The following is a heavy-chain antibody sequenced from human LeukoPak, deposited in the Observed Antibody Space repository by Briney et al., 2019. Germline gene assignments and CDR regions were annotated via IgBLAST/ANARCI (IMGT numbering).Heavy chain of an antibody. CDR1: GFTFSSYS. V-gene: IGHV3-48*01. Sequence: GGSLRLSCAASGFTFSSYSMNWVRQAPGKGLEWVSYISSSSSTIYYADSVKGRFTISRDNAKNSLYLQMNSLGAEDTAVYYCARDQAVGATTVDYWGQGTLVTVSS. D-gene: IGHD1-26*01. J-gene: IGHJ4*02. CDR3: ARDQAVGATTVDY. CDR2: ISSSSSTI.